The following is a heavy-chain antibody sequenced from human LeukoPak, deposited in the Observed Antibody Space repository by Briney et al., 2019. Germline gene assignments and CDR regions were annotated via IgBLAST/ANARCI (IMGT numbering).Heavy chain of an antibody. CDR2: ICAYNGNT. V-gene: IGHV1-18*01. Sequence: ASVKVSCKASGHTFTSYGISWVRQAPGQGLEWMGWICAYNGNTNYAQKLQGRVTMTTDTSTSTAYMELRSLRSDDTAVYYCARAEGRALVVIPSGYFHHWGQGTLVTVSS. CDR1: GHTFTSYG. J-gene: IGHJ1*01. CDR3: ARAEGRALVVIPSGYFHH. D-gene: IGHD3-22*01.